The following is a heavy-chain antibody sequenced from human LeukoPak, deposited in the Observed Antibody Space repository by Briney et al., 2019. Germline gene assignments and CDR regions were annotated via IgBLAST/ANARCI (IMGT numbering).Heavy chain of an antibody. D-gene: IGHD1-1*01. CDR2: IYYRGNT. J-gene: IGHJ4*02. CDR1: GGSISSSPYY. V-gene: IGHV4-39*01. CDR3: ARPTTGPATQGYDS. Sequence: SETLSLTSTVSGGSISSSPYYWAWIRQPPGRGLEWIGSIYYRGNTYHNPSLKSRVTISVDTSKNQFSLSVISVTAADTAVYFCARPTTGPATQGYDSWGQGILVTVAS.